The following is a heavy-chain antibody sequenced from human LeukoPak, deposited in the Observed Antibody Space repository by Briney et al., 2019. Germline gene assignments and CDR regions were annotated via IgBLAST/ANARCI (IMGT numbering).Heavy chain of an antibody. CDR1: GGTFSSYA. CDR3: ATGHVMVTYYYYMDV. V-gene: IGHV1-69*13. Sequence: SVKVSCKASGGTFSSYAISRVRQAPGQGLEWMGGIIPIFGTANYAQKFQGRVTITADESTSTAYMELSSLRSEDTAVYYCATGHVMVTYYYYMDVWGKGTTVTISS. D-gene: IGHD5-18*01. J-gene: IGHJ6*03. CDR2: IIPIFGTA.